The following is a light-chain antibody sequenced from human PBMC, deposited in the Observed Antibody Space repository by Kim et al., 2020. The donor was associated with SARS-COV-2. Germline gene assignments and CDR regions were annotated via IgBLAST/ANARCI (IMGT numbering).Light chain of an antibody. CDR3: MQALQTPDT. V-gene: IGKV2-28*01. CDR2: LGS. J-gene: IGKJ5*01. Sequence: PASISCRSSQSLLHRNGYNYLDWYLQKPGQSPQLLIYLGSNRASGVPDRFSGSGSGTDFTLKISRVEAEDVGVYYCMQALQTPDTFGQGTRLEIK. CDR1: QSLLHRNGYNY.